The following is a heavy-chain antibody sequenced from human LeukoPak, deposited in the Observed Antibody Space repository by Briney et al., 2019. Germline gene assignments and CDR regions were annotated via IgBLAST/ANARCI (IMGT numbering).Heavy chain of an antibody. CDR1: GFTFDDYA. CDR3: AKDTDIVATIGIDY. J-gene: IGHJ4*02. CDR2: ISGDGGST. Sequence: GGSLRLSCAASGFTFDDYAMHWVRQAPGKGLEWVSLISGDGGSTYYADSVKRRFTISRDNSKNSLYLQMNSLRTEDTALYYCAKDTDIVATIGIDYWGQGTLVTVSS. V-gene: IGHV3-43*02. D-gene: IGHD5-12*01.